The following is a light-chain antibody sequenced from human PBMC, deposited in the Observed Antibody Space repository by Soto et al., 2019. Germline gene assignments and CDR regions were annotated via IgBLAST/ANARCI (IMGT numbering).Light chain of an antibody. V-gene: IGLV1-51*01. Sequence: QSVLTQPPSVSAAPGQKVNISCSGSSSNIGNNYVFWYQQLPGTAPKLLIYDNDKRPSGIPDRFSGSKSGTSATLGITGLQTGDEADYYCATWDRSLSVGVFGGGTKLTVL. CDR2: DND. CDR1: SSNIGNNY. CDR3: ATWDRSLSVGV. J-gene: IGLJ2*01.